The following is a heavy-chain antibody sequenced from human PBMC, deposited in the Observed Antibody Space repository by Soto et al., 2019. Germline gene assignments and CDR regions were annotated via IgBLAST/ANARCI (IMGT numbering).Heavy chain of an antibody. CDR1: GGSVNSGDYY. D-gene: IGHD1-1*01. J-gene: IGHJ5*02. Sequence: SETLSLTCTVSGGSVNSGDYYWSWIRQSPGKGLEWIGSIFYGGTTYYNPSLQGRITISIDTSKNQFSLRLTSVTAADTALYYCARDWVHERWFDPWGQGTMVTVYS. V-gene: IGHV4-30-4*01. CDR2: IFYGGTT. CDR3: ARDWVHERWFDP.